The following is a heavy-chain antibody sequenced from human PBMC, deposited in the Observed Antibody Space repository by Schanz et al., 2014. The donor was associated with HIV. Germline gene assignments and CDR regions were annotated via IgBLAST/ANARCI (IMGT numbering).Heavy chain of an antibody. Sequence: QVQLVESGGGVVQPGRSLRLSCAASGFTFSSYGMHWVRQAPGKGLEWVAVIWFDGSNKYYADSVKGRFTISRDNSKKTLYLQLNSLRAGDTAVYSCASTEFPYSSSSDYYYGMDVWGQGTTVTVSS. D-gene: IGHD6-6*01. V-gene: IGHV3-33*01. CDR3: ASTEFPYSSSSDYYYGMDV. CDR2: IWFDGSNK. CDR1: GFTFSSYG. J-gene: IGHJ6*02.